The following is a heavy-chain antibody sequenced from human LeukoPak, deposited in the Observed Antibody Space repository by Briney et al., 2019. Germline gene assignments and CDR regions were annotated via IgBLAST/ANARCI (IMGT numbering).Heavy chain of an antibody. CDR3: ARGSYDYVWGSYRYQEKKPGGY. CDR1: GGTFSSYA. V-gene: IGHV1-69*06. CDR2: IIPIFGTA. J-gene: IGHJ4*02. Sequence: GASVKVSCKASGGTFSSYAISWVRQAPGQGLEWMGGIIPIFGTANYAQKFQGRVTITADKSTSTAYMELSSLRSEDTAVYYCARGSYDYVWGSYRYQEKKPGGYWGQGTLVTVSS. D-gene: IGHD3-16*02.